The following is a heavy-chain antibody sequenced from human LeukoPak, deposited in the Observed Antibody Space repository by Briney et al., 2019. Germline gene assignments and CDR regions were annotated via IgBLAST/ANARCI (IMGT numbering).Heavy chain of an antibody. V-gene: IGHV4-39*01. D-gene: IGHD2-2*01. J-gene: IGHJ6*02. Sequence: SETLSLTCTVSGGSVSNTNYYWGWVRQRPGKGLEWVGSIFYSGTTNYNPSLGSRATISVDSAKNQFSLKLSSVTAADTAVYYLAISRSRTRLGYCSSTRCYGPAVCGQGTTVTVSS. CDR2: IFYSGTT. CDR1: GGSVSNTNYY. CDR3: AISRSRTRLGYCSSTRCYGPAV.